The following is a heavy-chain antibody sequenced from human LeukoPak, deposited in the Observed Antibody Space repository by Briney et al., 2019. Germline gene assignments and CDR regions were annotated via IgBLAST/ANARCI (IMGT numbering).Heavy chain of an antibody. D-gene: IGHD3-16*02. V-gene: IGHV1-18*01. CDR2: ISAYNGNT. J-gene: IGHJ4*02. CDR3: ARDLYDYVWGSYRYNPHPFDY. CDR1: GYTFTSYG. Sequence: ASVKVSCKASGYTFTSYGISWVRQAPGQGLEWMGWISAYNGNTNYAQKLQDRVTMTADTSTSTAYMELRSLRSDDAAVYYCARDLYDYVWGSYRYNPHPFDYWGQGTLVTVSS.